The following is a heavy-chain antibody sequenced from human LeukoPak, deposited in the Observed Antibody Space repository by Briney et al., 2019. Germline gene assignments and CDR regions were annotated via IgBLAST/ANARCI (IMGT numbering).Heavy chain of an antibody. J-gene: IGHJ6*02. CDR1: GGTFSSYA. CDR2: IIPIFGIA. D-gene: IGHD3-3*01. V-gene: IGHV1-69*04. CDR3: ARDRGFLEWLLSRSYGMDV. Sequence: SVKVSCKASGGTFSSYAISWVRQAPGQGLEWMGRIIPIFGIANYAQKFQGRVTITADKSTSTAYMELSSLRSEDTAVYYCARDRGFLEWLLSRSYGMDVWGQGTTVTVSS.